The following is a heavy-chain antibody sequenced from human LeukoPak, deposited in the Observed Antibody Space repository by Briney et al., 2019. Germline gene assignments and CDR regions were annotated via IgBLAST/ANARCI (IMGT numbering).Heavy chain of an antibody. CDR2: INHSGST. J-gene: IGHJ4*02. Sequence: SETLSLTCAVSGGSIISTNWWSWVRQPPGKGLEWIGEINHSGSTNYNPSLKSRVTISVDTSKNQLSLKLSSVTAADTAVYYCASNSFGYYGSGSYSVDYWGQGTLVTVSS. D-gene: IGHD3-10*01. V-gene: IGHV4-4*02. CDR3: ASNSFGYYGSGSYSVDY. CDR1: GGSIISTNW.